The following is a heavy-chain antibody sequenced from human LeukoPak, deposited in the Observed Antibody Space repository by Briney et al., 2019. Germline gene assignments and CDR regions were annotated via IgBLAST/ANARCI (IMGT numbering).Heavy chain of an antibody. J-gene: IGHJ4*02. V-gene: IGHV3-48*01. Sequence: PGGSLNLPCGASGYPFSDYPMNWVRQAPGKGPEWISYISSGGSVMHYADSVKGRFTISRDNVENSLYLQMNSLRVEDTAVYYCTRDLEYWGQGVLVTVSS. CDR1: GYPFSDYP. CDR2: ISSGGSVM. CDR3: TRDLEY.